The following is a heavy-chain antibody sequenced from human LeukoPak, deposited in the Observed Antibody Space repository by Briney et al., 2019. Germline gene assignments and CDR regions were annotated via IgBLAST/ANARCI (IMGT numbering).Heavy chain of an antibody. V-gene: IGHV3-30*03. CDR2: ISDDGSNE. Sequence: GGSLRLSCAASGFTFSRYGMHWVRQAPGKGLEWVAVISDDGSNEYYVDSVKGRFTISRDNSKNTLYLQMNSLRAEDTAVYYCAGGLLGCGGGSCYPTDYWGQGTLVTVSS. CDR3: AGGLLGCGGGSCYPTDY. D-gene: IGHD2-15*01. J-gene: IGHJ4*02. CDR1: GFTFSRYG.